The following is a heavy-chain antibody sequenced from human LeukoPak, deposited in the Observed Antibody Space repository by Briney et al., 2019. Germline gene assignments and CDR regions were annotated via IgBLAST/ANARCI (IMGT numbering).Heavy chain of an antibody. CDR1: GYTFTNYH. D-gene: IGHD4-23*01. Sequence: ASVKVSCKASGYTFTNYHIHWVRQAPGQGLEWIGIINPSGGSTNYAQRFQGRASMTRDTSTNTVYMELSSLRSEDTAVYYCARVSERYGGINFDYWGQGTLVTVSS. J-gene: IGHJ4*02. CDR3: ARVSERYGGINFDY. V-gene: IGHV1-46*01. CDR2: INPSGGST.